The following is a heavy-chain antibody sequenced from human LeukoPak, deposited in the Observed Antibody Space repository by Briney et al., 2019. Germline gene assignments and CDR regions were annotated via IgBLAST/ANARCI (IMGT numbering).Heavy chain of an antibody. V-gene: IGHV1-69*04. CDR1: GGTFSSYA. CDR2: IIPILGIA. CDR3: ANYYYDSSGYYLQVNAFDT. J-gene: IGHJ3*02. Sequence: SVKVSCKASGGTFSSYAISWVRQAPGQGLEWMGRIIPILGIANYAQKFQGRVTITADKSTSTAYMELSSLRSEDTAVYYCANYYYDSSGYYLQVNAFDTWGQGTMVTVSS. D-gene: IGHD3-22*01.